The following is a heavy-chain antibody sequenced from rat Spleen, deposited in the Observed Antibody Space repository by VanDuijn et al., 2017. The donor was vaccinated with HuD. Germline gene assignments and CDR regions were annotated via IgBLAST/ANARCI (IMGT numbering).Heavy chain of an antibody. V-gene: IGHV5S23*01. CDR3: TTDRLGADYFDY. J-gene: IGHJ2*01. CDR1: GFTFSNHG. Sequence: EVQLVESGGKLVQPGNSLKLSCAASGFTFSNHGMAWVRQAPTKGLEWVATISTGGGNTYYRDSVKGRFTISRDNAKSTLYLQMDSLRSEDTATYYCTTDRLGADYFDYWGQGVMVTVSS. D-gene: IGHD5-1*01. CDR2: ISTGGGNT.